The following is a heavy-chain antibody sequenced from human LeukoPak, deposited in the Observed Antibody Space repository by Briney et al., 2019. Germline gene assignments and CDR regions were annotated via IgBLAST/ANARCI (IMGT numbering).Heavy chain of an antibody. V-gene: IGHV4-34*01. CDR2: INHSGST. Sequence: SETLSLTCAVYGASFSGYYWSWIRQPPGKGLEWIGEINHSGSTNYNPSLKSRVTISVDTSKNQFSLKLSSVTAADTAVYYCASSGGSWSYPRALDYWGQGTLVTVSS. D-gene: IGHD3-10*01. CDR1: GASFSGYY. CDR3: ASSGGSWSYPRALDY. J-gene: IGHJ4*02.